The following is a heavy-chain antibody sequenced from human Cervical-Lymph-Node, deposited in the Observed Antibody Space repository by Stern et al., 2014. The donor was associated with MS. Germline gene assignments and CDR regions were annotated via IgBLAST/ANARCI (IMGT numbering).Heavy chain of an antibody. CDR1: GGTFSTSG. CDR2: IIPALGTT. CDR3: ARDLGVGPTVS. J-gene: IGHJ5*02. D-gene: IGHD1-26*01. Sequence: QVQLGQSGAEVKKPGSSVKVSCKTSGGTFSTSGISWVRQAPGQGLEWMGGIIPALGTTNYARKFQGRLTISADKSTSTAYMALSSLRSEDTAVYYCARDLGVGPTVSWGQGTVVTVSS. V-gene: IGHV1-69*06.